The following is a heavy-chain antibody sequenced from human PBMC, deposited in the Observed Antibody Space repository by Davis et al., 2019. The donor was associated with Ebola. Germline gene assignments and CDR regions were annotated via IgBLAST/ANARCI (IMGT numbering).Heavy chain of an antibody. J-gene: IGHJ5*02. CDR2: IYYSGST. V-gene: IGHV4-31*03. CDR1: GGSINSGGYY. Sequence: PSETLSLTCTVSGGSINSGGYYWSWIRQHPGKGLEWIGYIYYSGSTYYNPSLKSRVTISVDTSKNQFSLKLSSVTAADTAVYYCARDGGYGEFDPWGQGTQVTVSS. CDR3: ARDGGYGEFDP. D-gene: IGHD5-18*01.